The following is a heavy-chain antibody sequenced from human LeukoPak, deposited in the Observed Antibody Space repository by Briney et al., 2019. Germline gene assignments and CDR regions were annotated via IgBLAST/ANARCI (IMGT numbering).Heavy chain of an antibody. D-gene: IGHD2/OR15-2a*01. V-gene: IGHV3-23*01. Sequence: GGSLRLSCAPSGFTLNDYAMTSVRPPPGKGLEWVSAITGSGYNTYYAASAKGRFTISRDKSKKSLDLQMNSLRAEDTAVYYCAKGLRGCSGNVCYYFFDFWGQGALVTVSS. J-gene: IGHJ4*02. CDR3: AKGLRGCSGNVCYYFFDF. CDR1: GFTLNDYA. CDR2: ITGSGYNT.